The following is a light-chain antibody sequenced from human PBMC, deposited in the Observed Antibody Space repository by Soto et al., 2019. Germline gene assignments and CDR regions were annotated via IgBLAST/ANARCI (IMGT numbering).Light chain of an antibody. CDR1: QSVSSN. CDR3: QQYNNWPPWT. J-gene: IGKJ1*01. CDR2: GAS. Sequence: EIVMTQSPATLSVSPGERATLSCRASQSVSSNLDWYQQKPGQAPRLIIYGASTRSTGIPARFSGSGSGTEFTLTISRLQSEDFAVYYCQQYNNWPPWTFGQGTKVEIK. V-gene: IGKV3-15*01.